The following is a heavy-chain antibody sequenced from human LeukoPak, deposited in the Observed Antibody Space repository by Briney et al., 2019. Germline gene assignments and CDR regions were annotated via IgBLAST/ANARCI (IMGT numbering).Heavy chain of an antibody. D-gene: IGHD3-10*01. CDR2: ISWNSGSI. CDR3: AKDMGSGSYFGPDY. Sequence: PGGSLRLSCAASGFTFDDYAMHWVRQAPGKGLEWVSGISWNSGSIGYADSVKGRFTISRDNAKNSLYLQMNSLRAEDTALYYCAKDMGSGSYFGPDYWGQGTLVTVSS. CDR1: GFTFDDYA. V-gene: IGHV3-9*01. J-gene: IGHJ4*02.